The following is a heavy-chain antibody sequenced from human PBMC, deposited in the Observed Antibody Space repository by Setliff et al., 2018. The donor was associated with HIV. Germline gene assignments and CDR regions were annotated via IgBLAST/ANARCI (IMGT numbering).Heavy chain of an antibody. CDR1: GYTFNNYG. J-gene: IGHJ4*02. V-gene: IGHV1-18*01. CDR2: INTHRGYT. CDR3: ARGKTWLRFLDY. Sequence: ASVKVSCKASGYTFNNYGISWVRQAPGQGLEWMGWINTHRGYTNYAPNVQGRVTVTMDTSTSTAYMELRSLKSHDTAVYYCARGKTWLRFLDYWGQGTLVTVSS. D-gene: IGHD5-12*01.